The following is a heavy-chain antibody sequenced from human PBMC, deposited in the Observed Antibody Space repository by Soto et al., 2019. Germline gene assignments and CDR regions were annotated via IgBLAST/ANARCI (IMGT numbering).Heavy chain of an antibody. D-gene: IGHD2-2*01. CDR2: IYSSGSA. Sequence: SETLSLTCSVSGGSINNYNWNWIRQSAGKGVEWIGRIYSSGSANYNPSLKSRVTMSVDTSNNQISLRLTSVTAADTAMYYCARERTYQLSGDDALDIWGQGTMVTVSS. V-gene: IGHV4-4*07. CDR3: ARERTYQLSGDDALDI. J-gene: IGHJ3*02. CDR1: GGSINNYN.